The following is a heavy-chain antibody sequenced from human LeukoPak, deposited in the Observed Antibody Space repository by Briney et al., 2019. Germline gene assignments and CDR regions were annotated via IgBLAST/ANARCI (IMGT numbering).Heavy chain of an antibody. Sequence: ASVKDSCKASGGTFSSYAISWVRQAPGQGLELMGMIIPIFGTANYAQKIQGRVTITKDESTSKAYMVLSTLRSEDTALYYCARDLPTYYYDSSGYYDAFDIWGQGTMVTVSS. J-gene: IGHJ3*02. CDR3: ARDLPTYYYDSSGYYDAFDI. CDR1: GGTFSSYA. CDR2: IIPIFGTA. D-gene: IGHD3-22*01. V-gene: IGHV1-69*05.